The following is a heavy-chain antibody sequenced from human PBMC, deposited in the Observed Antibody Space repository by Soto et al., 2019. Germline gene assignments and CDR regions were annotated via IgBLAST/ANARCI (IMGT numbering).Heavy chain of an antibody. CDR3: ARAAPANNGRRMDV. V-gene: IGHV1-46*01. CDR2: INPSGGST. CDR1: GYTFTSYY. J-gene: IGHJ6*02. Sequence: QVQLVQSGAEVTKPGASVKVSCKASGYTFTSYYIHWVREAPGQGLEWMGMINPSGGSTTYTQRCQGRVTMTRDTSTSTVYMELSSLTSEDTAVYYCARAAPANNGRRMDVWGHGTTVTVSS. D-gene: IGHD2-2*01.